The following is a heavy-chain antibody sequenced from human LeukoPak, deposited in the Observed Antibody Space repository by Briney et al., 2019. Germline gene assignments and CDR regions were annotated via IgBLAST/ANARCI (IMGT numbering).Heavy chain of an antibody. CDR2: IRYDESNK. J-gene: IGHJ4*02. CDR3: AKGRETTVNPPFD. Sequence: GGSLRLSCAASGFTFSSYGMHWVRQAPGKGLEWVAFIRYDESNKYYADSVKGRFTISRDNSKNTLYLQMNSLRAEDTAVYYCAKGRETTVNPPFDWGQGTLVTVSS. CDR1: GFTFSSYG. D-gene: IGHD4-17*01. V-gene: IGHV3-30*02.